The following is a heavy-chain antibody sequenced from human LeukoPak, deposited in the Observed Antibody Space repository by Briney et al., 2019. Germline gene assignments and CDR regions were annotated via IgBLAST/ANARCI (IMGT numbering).Heavy chain of an antibody. CDR1: GFTFSSYA. J-gene: IGHJ4*02. V-gene: IGHV3-23*01. Sequence: GGSLRLSWAASGFTFSSYAMSWVRQAPGKGLEWVSPISGSGGSKYYADSVKGRFTIPRDNSKNTLYLQMNSLRAEDTAVYYCAKDLDFWSGYYRKYYFDYWGQGTLVTVSS. CDR2: ISGSGGSK. CDR3: AKDLDFWSGYYRKYYFDY. D-gene: IGHD3-3*01.